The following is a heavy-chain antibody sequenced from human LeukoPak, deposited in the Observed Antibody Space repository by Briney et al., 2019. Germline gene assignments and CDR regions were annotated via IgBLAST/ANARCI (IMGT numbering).Heavy chain of an antibody. J-gene: IGHJ3*02. CDR2: ISRSGTTV. D-gene: IGHD6-25*01. V-gene: IGHV3-48*03. CDR3: ARAAWDAFDI. Sequence: GGSLRLSCEAPGFSFSSYEMNWVRQAPGKGLECVSYISRSGTTVYYADSVKGRFTISRDNAKNSLYLQMNSLRVEDTALYFCARAAWDAFDIWGQGTMVTVSS. CDR1: GFSFSSYE.